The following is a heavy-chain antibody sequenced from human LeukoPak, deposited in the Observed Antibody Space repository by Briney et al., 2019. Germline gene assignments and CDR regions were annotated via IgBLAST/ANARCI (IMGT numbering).Heavy chain of an antibody. D-gene: IGHD3-16*01. CDR1: GGSISGYY. CDR3: ARDLDYFDY. CDR2: IYYSGII. Sequence: SETLSLTCTVSGGSISGYYWSWIRQPPGKGLEWIGYIYYSGIIYYYPSLKSRVTISVDTSKNQFSLELSSVTAADTAVYYCARDLDYFDYWGQGTLVTVSS. J-gene: IGHJ4*02. V-gene: IGHV4-59*01.